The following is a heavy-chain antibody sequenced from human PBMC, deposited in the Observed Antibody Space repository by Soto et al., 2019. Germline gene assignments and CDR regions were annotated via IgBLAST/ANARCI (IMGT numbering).Heavy chain of an antibody. J-gene: IGHJ4*02. CDR2: IYHSGST. D-gene: IGHD2-21*01. CDR3: AREGYAHFGGDGPFDLFYFDN. Sequence: QMQLQESGPGLVKPSQTLSLTCTVSGGSISSGGYFWNWLRQHPGKGLEWIGFIYHSGSTFYSPSLQSRVSISVDTSKNQFSLKLSSVTPADTAVYYCAREGYAHFGGDGPFDLFYFDNWGPGTLVTVSS. CDR1: GGSISSGGYF. V-gene: IGHV4-31*03.